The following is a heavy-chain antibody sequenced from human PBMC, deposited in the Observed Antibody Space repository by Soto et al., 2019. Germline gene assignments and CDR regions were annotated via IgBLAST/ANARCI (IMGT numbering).Heavy chain of an antibody. CDR1: RFSLSTSGVG. V-gene: IGHV2-5*02. J-gene: IGHJ6*02. D-gene: IGHD3-22*01. CDR3: AHSYYDSSGYYYPYKPYYYYGMDV. CDR2: IYWDDDK. Sequence: SGPTLVNPTQTLTLTCTFSRFSLSTSGVGVGWIRQPPGKALEWLALIYWDDDKRYSPSLKSRLTITKDTSKNQVVLTMTNMDPVDTATYYCAHSYYDSSGYYYPYKPYYYYGMDVWGQGTTVTVSS.